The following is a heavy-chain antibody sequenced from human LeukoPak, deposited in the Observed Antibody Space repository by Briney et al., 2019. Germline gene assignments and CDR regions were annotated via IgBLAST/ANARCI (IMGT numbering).Heavy chain of an antibody. D-gene: IGHD1-1*01. Sequence: SGGSLRLSGAASGSTFSTYSRNWVRQAPGKGLEWVASISSSSSYIYYADSVKGRFTISRDNAKNSLYLQMHSLRAEDTAVYYCARAQYNWNDLYYFDYWGQGTLVTVSS. CDR1: GSTFSTYS. V-gene: IGHV3-21*01. CDR2: ISSSSSYI. J-gene: IGHJ4*02. CDR3: ARAQYNWNDLYYFDY.